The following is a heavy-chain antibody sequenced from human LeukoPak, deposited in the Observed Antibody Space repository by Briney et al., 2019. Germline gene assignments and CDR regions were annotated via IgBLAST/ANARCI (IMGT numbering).Heavy chain of an antibody. V-gene: IGHV4-39*07. CDR1: GDSITGSSFF. D-gene: IGHD3-10*01. Sequence: KSSETLSLTCTVSGDSITGSSFFWGWIRQPPGKGLEWVGNIYYSGSSSYNPSLKSRVTISVDTSKNQFSLKLTSVTAADTAVYYCAREGLITIIRGLNFGYWGQGTLVSVSS. J-gene: IGHJ4*02. CDR2: IYYSGSS. CDR3: AREGLITIIRGLNFGY.